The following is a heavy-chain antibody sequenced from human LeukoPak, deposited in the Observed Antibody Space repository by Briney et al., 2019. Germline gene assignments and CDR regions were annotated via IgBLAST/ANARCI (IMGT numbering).Heavy chain of an antibody. J-gene: IGHJ4*02. D-gene: IGHD3-22*01. CDR3: AKETYSDGSGYFAY. V-gene: IGHV3-23*01. Sequence: GGSLRLSCAASGFIFSSYAMSWVRQVPGKGLEWVSAISGSGGSTYYADSVKGRVTISRDNSKNTLYLQMNSPRAEDTAVYYCAKETYSDGSGYFAYWGQGTLVTVSS. CDR1: GFIFSSYA. CDR2: ISGSGGST.